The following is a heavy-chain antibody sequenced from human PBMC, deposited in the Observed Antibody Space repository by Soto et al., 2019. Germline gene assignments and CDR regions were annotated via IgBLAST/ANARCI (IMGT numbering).Heavy chain of an antibody. Sequence: SGPTLVNPTQPLTLNCAFSGFSLSTTGEGVGWFRQPPGKAPEWLALIYWDDDVRYSPSLRNRHTITKVTSEDQVVVTMTKIDQLVTATSCCVHIPVSNGAWFDPWDQGILVTVSS. CDR3: VHIPVSNGAWFDP. D-gene: IGHD4-17*01. CDR2: IYWDDDV. CDR1: GFSLSTTGEG. J-gene: IGHJ5*02. V-gene: IGHV2-5*02.